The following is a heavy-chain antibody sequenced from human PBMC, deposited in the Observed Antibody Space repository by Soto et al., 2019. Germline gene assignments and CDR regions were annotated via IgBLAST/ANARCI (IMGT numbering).Heavy chain of an antibody. CDR1: GFTFSSYE. CDR2: ISSSGSTI. CDR3: ASGGAGDSPYYYYGMDV. V-gene: IGHV3-48*03. J-gene: IGHJ6*02. Sequence: EVQLVESGGGLVQPGGSLRLSCAASGFTFSSYEMNWVRQAPGKGLEWVSYISSSGSTIYYADSVKGRFTISRDNAKNTLYLQMNSLRAEDTAIYYCASGGAGDSPYYYYGMDVWGQGTTVTVS. D-gene: IGHD4-17*01.